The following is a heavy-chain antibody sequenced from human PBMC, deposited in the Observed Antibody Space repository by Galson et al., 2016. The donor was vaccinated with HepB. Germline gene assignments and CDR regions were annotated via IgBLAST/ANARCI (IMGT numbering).Heavy chain of an antibody. D-gene: IGHD6-13*01. CDR2: IGATNGAI. CDR3: ARESGASWYLIDY. J-gene: IGHJ4*02. V-gene: IGHV3-48*02. Sequence: SLRLSCAVSGFTLTASAMNWVRQAPGKGLEWIAYIGATNGAIFSADSVKGRFTISKDNAKDSLFLQMNTLGDYDTAVYYCARESGASWYLIDYWGQGTLVTVSS. CDR1: GFTLTASA.